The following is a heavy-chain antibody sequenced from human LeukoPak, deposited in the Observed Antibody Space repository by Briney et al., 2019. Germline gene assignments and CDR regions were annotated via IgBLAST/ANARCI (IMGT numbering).Heavy chain of an antibody. Sequence: ASVTVSFKASGYTFTIYYMHWVRQAPGQGLEWMGIINASGGSTSYAQKFQGRVTITRDASTITVYMELSSLISEDTAVYYCAREGGGYSYGPNFDYWGQGTLVTVSS. J-gene: IGHJ4*02. CDR1: GYTFTIYY. CDR3: AREGGGYSYGPNFDY. CDR2: INASGGST. D-gene: IGHD5-18*01. V-gene: IGHV1-46*01.